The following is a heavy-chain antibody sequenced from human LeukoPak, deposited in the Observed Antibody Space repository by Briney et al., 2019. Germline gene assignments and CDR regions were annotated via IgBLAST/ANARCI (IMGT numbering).Heavy chain of an antibody. J-gene: IGHJ4*02. V-gene: IGHV4-34*01. Sequence: SETLSLTCAVYGGSFSGYYWSWIRQPPGKGLEWIGEINHSGSTNYNPSLKSRVTISVDTSKNQFSLKLSSVTAADTAVHYCARGQEILLWFGELLSPPDYWGQGTLVTVSS. CDR1: GGSFSGYY. CDR3: ARGQEILLWFGELLSPPDY. CDR2: INHSGST. D-gene: IGHD3-10*01.